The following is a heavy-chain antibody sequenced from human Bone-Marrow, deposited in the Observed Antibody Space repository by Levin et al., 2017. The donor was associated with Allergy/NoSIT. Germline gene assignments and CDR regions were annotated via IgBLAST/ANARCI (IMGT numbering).Heavy chain of an antibody. CDR3: ARDPNNNDWTHRILQH. V-gene: IGHV1-2*02. J-gene: IGHJ1*01. D-gene: IGHD3-9*01. Sequence: ASVKVSCKASGYTFSGHYIHWVRQAPGQGLEWMGWIDPSSGGINYAEKFQGRVTVTRDTSTATVYMELSRLTSDDTAIYYCARDPNNNDWTHRILQHWRQGTLVTVSS. CDR2: IDPSSGGI. CDR1: GYTFSGHY.